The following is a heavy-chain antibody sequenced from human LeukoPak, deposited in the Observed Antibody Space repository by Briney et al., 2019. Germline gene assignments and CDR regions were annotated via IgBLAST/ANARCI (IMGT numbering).Heavy chain of an antibody. J-gene: IGHJ4*02. Sequence: PSQTLSLICTVSGVSISSGGYYWSWIRQYPGKALEWIGYIYYSGITYYNPSLKSRITISIDTSKSQFSLNLNSVTAADTAVYYCARAHNDYSVDYWGQGTLVTVSS. V-gene: IGHV4-31*03. CDR3: ARAHNDYSVDY. D-gene: IGHD2-15*01. CDR1: GVSISSGGYY. CDR2: IYYSGIT.